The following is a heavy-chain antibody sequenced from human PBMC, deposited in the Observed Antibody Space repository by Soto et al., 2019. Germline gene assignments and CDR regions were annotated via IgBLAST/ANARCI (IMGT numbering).Heavy chain of an antibody. CDR2: IWYDGSNK. Sequence: GSLRLSCAASGFTFSSYGMHWVRQAPGKGLEWVAVIWYDGSNKYYADSVKGRFTISRDNSKNTLYLQMNSLRAEDTAVYYCASGPDYYYYGIDVWGQGTTVTVSS. CDR3: ASGPDYYYYGIDV. CDR1: GFTFSSYG. V-gene: IGHV3-33*01. J-gene: IGHJ6*02.